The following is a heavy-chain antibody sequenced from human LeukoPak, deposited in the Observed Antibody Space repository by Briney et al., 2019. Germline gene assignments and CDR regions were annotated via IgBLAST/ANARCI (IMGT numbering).Heavy chain of an antibody. J-gene: IGHJ4*02. CDR1: GGSMSSYY. CDR2: IFYSGST. Sequence: SETLSLTCIVSGGSMSSYYWSWIRQPPGKGLEWIGYIFYSGSTNYNPSLKSRVTISVDTSKNQSSLKLSSVTAADTAVYYCARHGSVSSGASVWGQGSLVTVSS. D-gene: IGHD3-22*01. CDR3: ARHGSVSSGASV. V-gene: IGHV4-59*08.